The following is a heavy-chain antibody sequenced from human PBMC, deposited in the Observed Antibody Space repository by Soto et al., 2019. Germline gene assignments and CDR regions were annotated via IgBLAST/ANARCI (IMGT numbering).Heavy chain of an antibody. V-gene: IGHV4-4*07. CDR3: ARVHVMVVAGSTFDY. D-gene: IGHD6-19*01. CDR2: VYSSGTT. J-gene: IGHJ4*01. Sequence: PSETLSLTCSVSGGSINSYWWSWIRQPAGKGLEWIGRVYSSGTTFYNPSLKSRITISVDTSNNQFSLKLTSVTAADTAVYYCARVHVMVVAGSTFDYWGHGTLVTVSS. CDR1: GGSINSYW.